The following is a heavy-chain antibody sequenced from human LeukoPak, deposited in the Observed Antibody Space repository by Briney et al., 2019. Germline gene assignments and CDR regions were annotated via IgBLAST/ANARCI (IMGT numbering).Heavy chain of an antibody. V-gene: IGHV4-34*01. CDR1: GGSFSGYY. D-gene: IGHD5-24*01. CDR2: INHSGST. Sequence: SETLSLTCAVYGGSFSGYYWSWIRQPPGKGLEWIGEINHSGSTNYNPSLKSRVTISVDTSKNQFSLKLSSVTAADTAVYYCARAHGRPSYWYFDLWGRGTLVTVSS. CDR3: ARAHGRPSYWYFDL. J-gene: IGHJ2*01.